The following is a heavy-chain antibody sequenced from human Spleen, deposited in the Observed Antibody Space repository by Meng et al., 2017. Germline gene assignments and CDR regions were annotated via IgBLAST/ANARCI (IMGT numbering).Heavy chain of an antibody. J-gene: IGHJ4*02. CDR2: IYHSGST. V-gene: IGHV4-4*02. CDR3: ARDPHDYGGNVRFDY. CDR1: GGSISSSNW. D-gene: IGHD4-23*01. Sequence: QWRRREGAPGLVKPSGTLSLTCAVSGGSISSSNWWSWVRQPPGKGLEWIGEIYHSGSTNYNPSLKSRVTISVDKSKNQFSLKLSSVTAADTAVYYCARDPHDYGGNVRFDYWGQGTLVTVSS.